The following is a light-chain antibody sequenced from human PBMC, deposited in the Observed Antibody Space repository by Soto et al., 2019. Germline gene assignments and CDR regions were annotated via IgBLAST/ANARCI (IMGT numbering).Light chain of an antibody. J-gene: IGLJ1*01. Sequence: QSVLTQPASVSGSPGQSITISCTGTSSDVGSYNLVSWYQQHPGKAPKLMIYEVSKRPSGVSNRFSGSKSGNTASLTISGLQADDEADYYCCSYAGSSTPLSFGTETQLTVL. CDR3: CSYAGSSTPLS. V-gene: IGLV2-23*02. CDR1: SSDVGSYNL. CDR2: EVS.